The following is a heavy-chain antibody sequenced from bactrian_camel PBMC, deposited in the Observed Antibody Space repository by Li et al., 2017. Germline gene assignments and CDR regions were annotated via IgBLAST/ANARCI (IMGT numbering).Heavy chain of an antibody. CDR2: IFRGGRTT. J-gene: IGHJ6*01. V-gene: IGHV3S42*01. CDR3: ASDGRGRSRYAPCLFQSAS. CDR1: GYIWDGWW. D-gene: IGHD6*01. Sequence: VQLVESGGGSVQAGGSLKLSCTVSGYIWDGWWMAWFRQAPGKGLEWIAEIFRGGRTTNYADSVRGRFTISKDNAKRSLYLQMNNLKPEDTARYYCASDGRGRSRYAPCLFQSASWGQGTRSPSP.